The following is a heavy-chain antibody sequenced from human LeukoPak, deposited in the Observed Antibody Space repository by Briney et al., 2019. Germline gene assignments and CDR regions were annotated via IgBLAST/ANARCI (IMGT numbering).Heavy chain of an antibody. J-gene: IGHJ4*02. V-gene: IGHV3-23*01. D-gene: IGHD4-17*01. CDR2: VSSTGFTT. Sequence: GGSLRLSCAASGFTFSSFAMSWVRQAPGKGLEWVSAVSSTGFTTYYADSVKGRFTISRDNSKNTLYLQMNSLRAEDTAVYYCAKESGGYGDCSFDYWGQGTLVTVSS. CDR3: AKESGGYGDCSFDY. CDR1: GFTFSSFA.